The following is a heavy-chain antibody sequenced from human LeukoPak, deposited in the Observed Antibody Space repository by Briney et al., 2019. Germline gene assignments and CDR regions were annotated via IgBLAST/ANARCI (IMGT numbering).Heavy chain of an antibody. J-gene: IGHJ4*02. CDR2: IYYSGSS. CDR3: ARNRDGYNSFDY. CDR1: GGSISGSNYY. Sequence: SETLSLTCTVSGGSISGSNYYWGWIRQAPGKGLEWIGYIYYSGSSYYNPSLRSRVTISVDTSKNHFSLKLSSVTAADTAVYYCARNRDGYNSFDYWGQGTLVTVSS. D-gene: IGHD5-24*01. V-gene: IGHV4-31*03.